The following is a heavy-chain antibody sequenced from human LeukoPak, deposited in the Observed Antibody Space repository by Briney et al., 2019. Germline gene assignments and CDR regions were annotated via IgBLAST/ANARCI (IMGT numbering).Heavy chain of an antibody. CDR1: GYSFTSYW. CDR2: IYPGDSDT. D-gene: IGHD5-12*01. CDR3: ARSGDGGYELAFEDY. V-gene: IGHV5-51*01. J-gene: IGHJ4*02. Sequence: GESLKISCKGSGYSFTSYWIGWVRQMPGKGLEWMGIIYPGDSDTRYSPSFQGQVTISADKSISTAYLQWSSLKASDTAMYYCARSGDGGYELAFEDYWGQGTLVTVSS.